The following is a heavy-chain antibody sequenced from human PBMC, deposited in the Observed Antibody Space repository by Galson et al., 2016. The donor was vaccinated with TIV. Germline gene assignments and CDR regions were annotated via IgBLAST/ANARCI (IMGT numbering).Heavy chain of an antibody. CDR1: GFTFTTFG. V-gene: IGHV3-33*01. D-gene: IGHD3-10*01. Sequence: SLRLSCAASGFTFTTFGMHWVRQAPGKGLEWVALIWSDGSKKYYADSVKGRFTISRDNSNNTLYLQMNSLRAEDTAVYYCVRERSGLGVWGQGTTVTASS. J-gene: IGHJ6*02. CDR3: VRERSGLGV. CDR2: IWSDGSKK.